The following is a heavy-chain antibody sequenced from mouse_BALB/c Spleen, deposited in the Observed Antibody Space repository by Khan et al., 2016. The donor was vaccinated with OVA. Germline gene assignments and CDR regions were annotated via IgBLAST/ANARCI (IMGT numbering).Heavy chain of an antibody. CDR3: AREWAAWFPY. CDR1: GYTFTDYY. V-gene: IGHV1-77*01. J-gene: IGHJ3*01. CDR2: IYPGSDNT. Sequence: QMQLEESGAELARPGASVTLSCKASGYTFTDYYINWMRQRTGQGLEWIGEIYPGSDNTYYNEKFKGKATLTADKSSSTAYMQLSRLTPEDSAVYFCAREWAAWFPYWGQGTLVTVSA.